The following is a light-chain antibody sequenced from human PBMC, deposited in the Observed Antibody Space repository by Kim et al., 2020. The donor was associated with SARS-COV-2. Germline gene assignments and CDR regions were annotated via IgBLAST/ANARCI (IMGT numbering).Light chain of an antibody. J-gene: IGKJ1*01. CDR2: APS. CDR3: LQDYNHRWT. V-gene: IGKV1-6*02. Sequence: PPSPSSLSASVGDTVTITCRTSQDIGNAIGWFQQKPGKAPKFLISAPSTLQSEVPSRFSGSGSGTDFTLTISTLQPEDSATYYCLQDYNHRWTFGQGTKVDIK. CDR1: QDIGNA.